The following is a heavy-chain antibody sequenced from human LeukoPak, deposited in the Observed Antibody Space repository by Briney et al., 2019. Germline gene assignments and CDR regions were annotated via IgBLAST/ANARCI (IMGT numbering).Heavy chain of an antibody. V-gene: IGHV1-18*01. CDR2: ISAYNGNT. CDR1: GYTFTSYG. Sequence: ASVRVSCKASGYTFTSYGISWVRQAPGQGLEWMGWISAYNGNTNYAQKLQGRVTITTDKSTSTAYMEMRRLRDDDTEGYYCARDSCSGGSCYSFFQHWGQGTLVTVSS. J-gene: IGHJ1*01. CDR3: ARDSCSGGSCYSFFQH. D-gene: IGHD2-15*01.